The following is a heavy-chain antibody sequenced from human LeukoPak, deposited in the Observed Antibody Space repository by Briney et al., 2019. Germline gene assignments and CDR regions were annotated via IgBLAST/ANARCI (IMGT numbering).Heavy chain of an antibody. CDR3: AINSRLTRDAYY. V-gene: IGHV3-23*01. CDR1: GFTFGSYD. J-gene: IGHJ4*02. CDR2: ISYSGGST. Sequence: GGSLRLSCAASGFTFGSYDMSWVRQAPGKGLEWVSTISYSGGSTYYADSVTGRFTVSRDNSKNTLYLQMKGLRAEDTAVYYCAINSRLTRDAYYWGQGTLVTVSS. D-gene: IGHD5-24*01.